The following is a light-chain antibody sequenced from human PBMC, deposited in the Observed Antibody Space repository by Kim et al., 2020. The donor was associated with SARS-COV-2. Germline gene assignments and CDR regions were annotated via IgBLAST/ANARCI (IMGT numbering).Light chain of an antibody. Sequence: SYELTQPPSVSVSPGQTVSISCSGDKLGNKYVCWYQQKAGQSPVLVIYQDNRPSGLPERFSGYNSGNTATLTISGTQAMDEADYYCQAWDSTTAVFSGGTQLTVL. CDR2: QD. V-gene: IGLV3-1*01. CDR1: KLGNKY. J-gene: IGLJ2*01. CDR3: QAWDSTTAV.